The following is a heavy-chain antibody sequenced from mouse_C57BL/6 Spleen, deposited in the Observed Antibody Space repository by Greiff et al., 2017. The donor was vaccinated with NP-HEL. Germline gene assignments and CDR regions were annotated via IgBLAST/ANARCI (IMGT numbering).Heavy chain of an antibody. D-gene: IGHD2-4*01. J-gene: IGHJ4*01. CDR3: ARDDYEGYAMDY. CDR2: ISSGSSTI. Sequence: DVQLVESGGGLVKPGGSLKLSCAASGFTFSDYGMHWVRQAPEKGLEWVAYISSGSSTIYYADTVKGRFTISRDNAKNTLFLQMTSLRSEDTAMYYCARDDYEGYAMDYWGQGTSVTVSS. V-gene: IGHV5-17*01. CDR1: GFTFSDYG.